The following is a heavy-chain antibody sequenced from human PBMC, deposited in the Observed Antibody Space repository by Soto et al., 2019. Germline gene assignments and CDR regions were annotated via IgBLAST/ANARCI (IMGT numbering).Heavy chain of an antibody. J-gene: IGHJ4*02. CDR3: ARRWGRSFDY. D-gene: IGHD2-15*01. V-gene: IGHV4-4*02. CDR1: GGSISSSNW. Sequence: SETLSLTCAVSGGSISSSNWWSWVRQPPGRGLEWIGEIYHSGNSNYNPSLKSRVTLSVDKSKNQFSLKLSSVTVADTAVYYCARRWGRSFDYWGQGTLVTVSS. CDR2: IYHSGNS.